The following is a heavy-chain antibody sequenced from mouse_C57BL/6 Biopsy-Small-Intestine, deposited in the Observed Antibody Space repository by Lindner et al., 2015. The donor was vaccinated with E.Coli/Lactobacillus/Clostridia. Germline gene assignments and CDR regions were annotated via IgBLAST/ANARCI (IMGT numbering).Heavy chain of an antibody. Sequence: VQLQESGPELVKPGASVKISCKASGYAFSSSWMNWVKQRPGKGLEWIGRIYPGDGDTNYNGKFKGKATLTADKSSSTAYMQPSSLTSEDSAVYFCARYWDEGYWGQGTTLTVSS. CDR2: IYPGDGDT. CDR1: GYAFSSSW. CDR3: ARYWDEGY. J-gene: IGHJ2*01. D-gene: IGHD4-1*01. V-gene: IGHV1-82*01.